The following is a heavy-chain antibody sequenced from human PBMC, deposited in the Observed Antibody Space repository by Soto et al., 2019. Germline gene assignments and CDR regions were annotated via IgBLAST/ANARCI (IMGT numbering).Heavy chain of an antibody. Sequence: EVQLLESGGGLVQPGGSLRLSCAASGFTFSSYAMSWVRQAPGKGLEWVSAISGSGGSTYYADSVKGRFTISRDNSKNSRYLQMNSLRAEDTAVYYCVLWPPYYFDYWGQGTLVTVSS. J-gene: IGHJ4*02. CDR2: ISGSGGST. V-gene: IGHV3-23*01. CDR1: GFTFSSYA. CDR3: VLWPPYYFDY. D-gene: IGHD3-10*01.